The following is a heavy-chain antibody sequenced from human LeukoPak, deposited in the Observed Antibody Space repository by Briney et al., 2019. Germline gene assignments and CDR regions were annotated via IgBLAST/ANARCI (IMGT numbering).Heavy chain of an antibody. CDR2: IKQDGSEK. J-gene: IGHJ4*02. Sequence: PGGSLRLSCATSEFTFSNYWMSWVRQAPGKGLEWVATIKQDGSEKYYVDSVKGRFTISRDNAKNSLFLQMNSLRAEDTAVYFCARGRLGNGAGRYYFDYWGQRTLVTVSS. CDR3: ARGRLGNGAGRYYFDY. CDR1: EFTFSNYW. D-gene: IGHD7-27*01. V-gene: IGHV3-7*03.